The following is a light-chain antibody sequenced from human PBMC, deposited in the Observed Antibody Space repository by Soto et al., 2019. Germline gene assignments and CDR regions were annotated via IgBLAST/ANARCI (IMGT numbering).Light chain of an antibody. CDR2: GAS. Sequence: EIVMTQSPSTLSVSPGERATLSCRASQSANRNLAWYQQKPGQAPRLLIYGASTRATGVPARFSGSGSETEFTLTISSLQSEDFAVYYCQQCNFSPLTFGGGTKVEIK. V-gene: IGKV3-15*01. CDR3: QQCNFSPLT. J-gene: IGKJ4*01. CDR1: QSANRN.